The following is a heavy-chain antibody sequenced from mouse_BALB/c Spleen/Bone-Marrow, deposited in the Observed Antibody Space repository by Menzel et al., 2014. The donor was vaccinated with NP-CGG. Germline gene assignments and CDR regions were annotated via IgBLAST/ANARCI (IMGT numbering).Heavy chain of an antibody. Sequence: VQLQQSGPELVSPGVSVKISCKASGYTFTDYAIHWVKQSHSKRLGWIGIISTYSGNTNYNQKFKGKATMTVDKSSSTAYMELARSTSEDSAIYYCARDISGYVRAMDYWGQGTSVTVSS. CDR3: ARDISGYVRAMDY. CDR2: ISTYSGNT. CDR1: GYTFTDYA. D-gene: IGHD3-2*01. V-gene: IGHV1-67*01. J-gene: IGHJ4*01.